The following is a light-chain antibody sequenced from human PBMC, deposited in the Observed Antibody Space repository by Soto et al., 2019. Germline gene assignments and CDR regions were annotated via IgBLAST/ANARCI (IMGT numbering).Light chain of an antibody. Sequence: DIVMTQSPDSLAVSLGERATINCKSSQSVLYSSNNKKYLAWYQQKPGQPPKLLIYWASTREYGVPDRFSGSGSGTDFTLTSSSLQAEDVAVYYCQQYYSTPYTFGQGTKLEIK. V-gene: IGKV4-1*01. CDR1: QSVLYSSNNKKY. CDR3: QQYYSTPYT. CDR2: WAS. J-gene: IGKJ2*01.